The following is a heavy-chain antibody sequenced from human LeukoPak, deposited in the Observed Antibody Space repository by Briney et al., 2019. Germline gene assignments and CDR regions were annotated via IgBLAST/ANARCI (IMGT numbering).Heavy chain of an antibody. V-gene: IGHV4-34*01. Sequence: PGGPLRLSCAASGFPFNSHWMSWFRQAPGKGLEWVGEINHRGTTNHNPSLESRLTMSLDTARSQVSLKLTSVTAGDTAVYYCAKGGRLHYDFLTGYWMTPDDVFDIWGQGTMVTVSS. D-gene: IGHD3-9*01. CDR2: INHRGTT. CDR1: GFPFNSHW. J-gene: IGHJ3*02. CDR3: AKGGRLHYDFLTGYWMTPDDVFDI.